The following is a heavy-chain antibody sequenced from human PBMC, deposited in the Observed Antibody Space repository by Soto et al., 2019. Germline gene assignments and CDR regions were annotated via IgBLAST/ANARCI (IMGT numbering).Heavy chain of an antibody. CDR2: IYPGDSDT. CDR3: AGGRGGSWTYFDY. J-gene: IGHJ4*02. CDR1: GYSFTNYW. Sequence: EVQLVQSGAEVKKPGESLKISCKGSGYSFTNYWIAWVRQMPGKGLEWMGIIYPGDSDTRYSPSFQGQVTISADKSITTADLEWSSLKASDTAMYFCAGGRGGSWTYFDYWGQGTMVTVSS. D-gene: IGHD2-15*01. V-gene: IGHV5-51*03.